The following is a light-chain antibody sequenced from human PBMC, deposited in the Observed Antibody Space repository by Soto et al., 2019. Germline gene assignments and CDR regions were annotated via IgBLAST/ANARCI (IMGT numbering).Light chain of an antibody. CDR1: SSDVGSYNL. CDR3: CSYAGSSTNVV. V-gene: IGLV2-23*02. Sequence: QSALNQPASVSGSPGQSITISCTGTSSDVGSYNLVSWYQQHPGKAPKLMIYEVSKRPSGVSNRFSGSKSGNTASLTISGLQAEDEADYYCCSYAGSSTNVVFGGGTRSPS. CDR2: EVS. J-gene: IGLJ2*01.